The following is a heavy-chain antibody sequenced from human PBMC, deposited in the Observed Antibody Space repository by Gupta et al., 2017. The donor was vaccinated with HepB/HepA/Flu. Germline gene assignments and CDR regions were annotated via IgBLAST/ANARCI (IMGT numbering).Heavy chain of an antibody. Sequence: QVQLQQSGPGLVKPSQTLSLTCAISGDSVSSNSAAWNWIRQSPSRGLEWLGRTYYRSKWYNDYAVSVKSRITINPDTSKNQFSLQLNSVTPEDTAVYYCARENCSGGSCLHEDWFDPWGQGTLVTVSS. CDR2: TYYRSKWYN. V-gene: IGHV6-1*01. J-gene: IGHJ5*02. D-gene: IGHD2-15*01. CDR1: GDSVSSNSAA. CDR3: ARENCSGGSCLHEDWFDP.